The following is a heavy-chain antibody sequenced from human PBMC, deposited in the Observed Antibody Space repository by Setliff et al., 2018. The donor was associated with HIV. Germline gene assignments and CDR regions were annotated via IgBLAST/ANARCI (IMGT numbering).Heavy chain of an antibody. V-gene: IGHV4-39*01. CDR1: GGSIDNNKYY. D-gene: IGHD3-22*01. J-gene: IGHJ5*02. CDR3: ASRIYYYDESRVLREEGFVP. Sequence: SETLSLTCSVSGGSIDNNKYYWTWIRQPPGKGLEWTGSIYHTGRTYYNRSLESRLTLSIDTSKNQFSLKLTSVTAADTAMYYCASRIYYYDESRVLREEGFVPWGQGTLVTVSS. CDR2: IYHTGRT.